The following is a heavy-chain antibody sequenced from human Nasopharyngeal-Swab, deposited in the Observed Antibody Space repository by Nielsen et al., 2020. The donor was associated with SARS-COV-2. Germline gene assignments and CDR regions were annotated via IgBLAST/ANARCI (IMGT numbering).Heavy chain of an antibody. V-gene: IGHV4-39*01. CDR3: ARHSSGWSFDY. J-gene: IGHJ4*01. Sequence: TPYLHCTVSGASISSSNYYWGWIRQPPGKGLEWIGTIYYSGNTYFNPSLKSRVTMSVDTSKHQFPLNLSSVTAADTALYYCARHSSGWSFDYWDHGTLVTVSS. CDR1: GASISSSNYY. CDR2: IYYSGNT. D-gene: IGHD6-19*01.